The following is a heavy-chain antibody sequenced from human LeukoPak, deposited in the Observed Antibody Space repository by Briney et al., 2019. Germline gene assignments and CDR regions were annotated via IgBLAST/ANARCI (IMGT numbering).Heavy chain of an antibody. CDR2: INPSGGST. D-gene: IGHD3-22*01. CDR3: ARATTTYYYDSSGYYLYYFDY. V-gene: IGHV1-46*01. CDR1: GYTFTSYY. Sequence: GASVKVSCKASGYTFTSYYMHWVRQAPGQGLEWMGIINPSGGSTSYAQKFQGRVTMTRDTSTSTVYMELSRLRSDDTAVYYCARATTTYYYDSSGYYLYYFDYWGQGTLVTVSS. J-gene: IGHJ4*02.